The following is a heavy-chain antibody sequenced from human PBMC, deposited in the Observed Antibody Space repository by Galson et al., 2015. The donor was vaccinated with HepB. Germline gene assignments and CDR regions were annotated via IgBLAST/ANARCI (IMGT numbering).Heavy chain of an antibody. J-gene: IGHJ4*02. CDR2: ISGSGSSI. D-gene: IGHD3-22*01. V-gene: IGHV3-48*02. CDR1: GFTFRAYS. CDR3: ARAGDSSGYSNFFFDY. Sequence: SLRLSCAASGFTFRAYSNNWVRQAPGKGLEWVSYISGSGSSIYYAGSVKGRFTISRDNAKNSLYLQMNSLRDEDTAVYYCARAGDSSGYSNFFFDYWGQGALVTVSS.